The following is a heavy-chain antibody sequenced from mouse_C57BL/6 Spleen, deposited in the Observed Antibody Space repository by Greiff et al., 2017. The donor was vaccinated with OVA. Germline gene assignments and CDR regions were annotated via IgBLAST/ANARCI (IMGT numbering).Heavy chain of an antibody. D-gene: IGHD1-1*01. J-gene: IGHJ4*01. V-gene: IGHV2-6-1*01. CDR3: ARHGSSPYYYAMDY. Sequence: VQLQESGPGLVAPSQSLSITCTVSGFSLTSYGVHWVRQPPGKGLEWLVVIWSDGSTTYNSAPKSRLSISKDNSKSQVFLKMNSLQTDDTAMYYCARHGSSPYYYAMDYWGQGTSVTVSS. CDR1: GFSLTSYG. CDR2: IWSDGST.